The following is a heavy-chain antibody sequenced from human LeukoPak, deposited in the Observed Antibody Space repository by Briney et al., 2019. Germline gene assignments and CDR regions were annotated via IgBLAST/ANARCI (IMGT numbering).Heavy chain of an antibody. D-gene: IGHD2-2*01. Sequence: PGGSLRLSCAASGFTLSTYWMHWVRQAPGKGLVWVSRINSDGSTTTYADSVKGRFTISRDNAKNTLYLQMNSLRAEDTAVYYCARDLGSCSSNRCQTNWFHPWGQGTLVTVSP. V-gene: IGHV3-74*01. CDR2: INSDGSTT. J-gene: IGHJ5*02. CDR1: GFTLSTYW. CDR3: ARDLGSCSSNRCQTNWFHP.